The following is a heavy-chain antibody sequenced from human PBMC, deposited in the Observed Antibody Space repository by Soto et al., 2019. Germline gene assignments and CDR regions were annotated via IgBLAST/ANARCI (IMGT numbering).Heavy chain of an antibody. CDR1: GFTFSSYA. D-gene: IGHD6-13*01. CDR2: ISYDGSNK. Sequence: GGSLRLSCAASGFTFSSYAMHWVRQAPGKGLEWVAVISYDGSNKYYADSVKGRFTISRDNSKNTLYLQMNSLRAEDTAVYYCARDLYSSSWYGYFQHWGQGTLVTVSS. CDR3: ARDLYSSSWYGYFQH. V-gene: IGHV3-30-3*01. J-gene: IGHJ1*01.